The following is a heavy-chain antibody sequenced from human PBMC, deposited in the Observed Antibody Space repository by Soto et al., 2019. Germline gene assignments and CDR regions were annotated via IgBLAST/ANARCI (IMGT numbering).Heavy chain of an antibody. CDR3: AGVAPAVGTVTNWYFDL. CDR1: GHTFSSYH. V-gene: IGHV1-18*01. D-gene: IGHD5-18*01. CDR2: ISDYNGNT. J-gene: IGHJ2*01. Sequence: HVQLVQYGVEVKKPGASVKVSCKASGHTFSSYHISWVPQAAGQGLEWIGWISDYNGNTNYAQKFQGRVTMTTDTSTSRAYMDWRSLISNDTAMYYCAGVAPAVGTVTNWYFDLWGRGTLVTVSS.